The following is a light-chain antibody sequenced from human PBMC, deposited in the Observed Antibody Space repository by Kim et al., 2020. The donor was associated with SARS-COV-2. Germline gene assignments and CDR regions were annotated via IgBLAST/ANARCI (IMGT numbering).Light chain of an antibody. CDR3: QKYDSAPWT. CDR1: QGISHS. Sequence: LSASGRDRVTITCRAMQGISHSLAWYRQKPGKVPMLLIYGASTLQSGDPSRFSGSGSGTDFTLTISSLQPEDAATYYCQKYDSAPWTFGQGTKVEIK. CDR2: GAS. V-gene: IGKV1-27*01. J-gene: IGKJ1*01.